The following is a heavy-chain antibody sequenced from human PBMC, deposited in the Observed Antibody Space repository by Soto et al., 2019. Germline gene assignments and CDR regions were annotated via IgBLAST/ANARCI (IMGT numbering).Heavy chain of an antibody. J-gene: IGHJ4*02. CDR3: GRAGGRESFDH. Sequence: PGGSLRLSCAASGFTFSDYYMSWIRQAPGKGLEWVSYISSSSSYTNYADSVKGRFTISRDNAKNSMYLQMNSLGAEDTGVYYWGRAGGRESFDHWGQGNLVTVPP. V-gene: IGHV3-11*05. CDR2: ISSSSSYT. CDR1: GFTFSDYY. D-gene: IGHD3-16*01.